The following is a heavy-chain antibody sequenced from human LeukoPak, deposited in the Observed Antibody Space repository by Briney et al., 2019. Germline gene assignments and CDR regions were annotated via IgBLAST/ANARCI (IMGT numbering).Heavy chain of an antibody. CDR2: IRGKADGETT. V-gene: IGHV3-15*01. CDR1: GFTFSNAW. Sequence: GGSLRLSCAASGFTFSNAWMTWVRQAIGKGPEWLGRIRGKADGETTDYAAPVKGRFTISRDDSKNILYLQMNSLTTEGTAVYYCILAAAGPAYWGQGALVTVSS. D-gene: IGHD6-13*01. CDR3: ILAAAGPAY. J-gene: IGHJ4*02.